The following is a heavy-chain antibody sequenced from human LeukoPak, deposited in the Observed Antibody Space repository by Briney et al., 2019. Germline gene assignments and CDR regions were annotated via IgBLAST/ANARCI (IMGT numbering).Heavy chain of an antibody. D-gene: IGHD5-18*01. J-gene: IGHJ4*02. V-gene: IGHV4-39*01. CDR2: VYSSGST. Sequence: KPSETLSLTCSVSGDSISSARNYWSWIRQSPGKGLEWLASVYSSGSTHSNPSLTSRVSISIDMSKNQFSLKLYSVTASGAAIYYCARHLSGTAMAHYFDFWGQGTLVTVSS. CDR3: ARHLSGTAMAHYFDF. CDR1: GDSISSARNY.